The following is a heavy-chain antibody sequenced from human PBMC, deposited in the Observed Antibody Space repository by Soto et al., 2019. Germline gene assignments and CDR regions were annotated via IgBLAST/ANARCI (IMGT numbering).Heavy chain of an antibody. J-gene: IGHJ4*02. CDR2: ISGSGDNT. CDR1: GFSFDDYA. D-gene: IGHD1-7*01. Sequence: GGSLRLSCAASGFSFDDYAMNWVRQATGKGLEWVSAISGSGDNTYYADSVRGRFTFSRDNSKNTVYLQMSSLRSDDSAVYYCARGSKDSYPGSRTFDFWGRGTLVTVSS. V-gene: IGHV3-23*01. CDR3: ARGSKDSYPGSRTFDF.